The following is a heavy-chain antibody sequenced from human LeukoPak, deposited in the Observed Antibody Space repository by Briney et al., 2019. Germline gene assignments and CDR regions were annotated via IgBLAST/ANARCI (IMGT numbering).Heavy chain of an antibody. V-gene: IGHV4-39*07. CDR3: ARVYYYDSSGPNFQH. Sequence: PSETLSLTCTVSGGSISSSSYYWGWIRQPPGKGLEWIGSIYYSGSTYYNPSLKSRVTISVDTSKNQFSLKLSSVTAADTAVYYCARVYYYDSSGPNFQHWGQGTLVTVSS. CDR1: GGSISSSSYY. J-gene: IGHJ1*01. CDR2: IYYSGST. D-gene: IGHD3-22*01.